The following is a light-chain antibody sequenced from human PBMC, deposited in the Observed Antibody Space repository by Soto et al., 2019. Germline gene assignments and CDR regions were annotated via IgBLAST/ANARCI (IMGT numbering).Light chain of an antibody. Sequence: EVVLTQSPATLSLSPGESATLSCRASESVGSYLAWYQQRPGQAPRLVVYHASTRATGIPARFSGSGSGTDFTLTMSRPEPEHLPVYYCQQGGNRPPRTFGQGTKVAVK. V-gene: IGKV3-11*01. CDR3: QQGGNRPPRT. CDR2: HAS. J-gene: IGKJ1*01. CDR1: ESVGSY.